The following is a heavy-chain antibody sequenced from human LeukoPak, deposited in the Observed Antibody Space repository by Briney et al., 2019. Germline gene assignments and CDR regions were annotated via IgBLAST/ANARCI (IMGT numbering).Heavy chain of an antibody. CDR2: ISSSGGST. J-gene: IGHJ4*02. V-gene: IGHV3-23*01. Sequence: GGSLRLSCAASGFTFSSYAMSWVRQAPGKGLEWVSAISSSGGSTYYADSVKGRFTISRDNSKNTLYLQMDSLRAEDTAVYYCAKRIAAPGPYFDYWGQGTLVTVSS. D-gene: IGHD6-13*01. CDR3: AKRIAAPGPYFDY. CDR1: GFTFSSYA.